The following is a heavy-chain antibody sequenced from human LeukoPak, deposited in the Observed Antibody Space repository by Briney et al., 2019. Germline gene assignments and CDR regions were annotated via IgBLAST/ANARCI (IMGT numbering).Heavy chain of an antibody. D-gene: IGHD1-26*01. Sequence: PGGSLRLSCAASGFTFSTYWMHWVRQAPGKGLVWVSRINSEETVANYADSVRGRFTISRDNAKNTLYLQMNSLGAEDTAIYYCARESTVGPIQTDALDIWGPGTMVTVSS. CDR3: ARESTVGPIQTDALDI. V-gene: IGHV3-74*01. CDR2: INSEETVA. CDR1: GFTFSTYW. J-gene: IGHJ3*02.